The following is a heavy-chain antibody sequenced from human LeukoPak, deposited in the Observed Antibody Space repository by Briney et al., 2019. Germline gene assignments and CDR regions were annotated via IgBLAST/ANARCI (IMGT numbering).Heavy chain of an antibody. CDR3: ARGDRLGELDY. Sequence: GASVTVSCKASGGTFSSYAISWVRQAPGQGLEWMGRIIPILGIANYAQKFQGRVTITADKSTSTAYMELSSLRSEDTAVYYCARGDRLGELDYWSQGTLVTVSS. D-gene: IGHD3-16*01. J-gene: IGHJ4*02. CDR1: GGTFSSYA. V-gene: IGHV1-69*04. CDR2: IIPILGIA.